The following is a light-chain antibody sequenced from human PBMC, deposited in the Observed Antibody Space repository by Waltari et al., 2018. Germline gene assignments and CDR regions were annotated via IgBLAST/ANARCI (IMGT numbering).Light chain of an antibody. CDR3: QKYGTRPAT. CDR2: DAS. J-gene: IGKJ1*01. V-gene: IGKV3-20*01. Sequence: EIVLTQSPASLSLSPGDRATLSCRASQSVGRTLAWYQQRPGQAPRRIIYDASSRATGIPDRFSGSGCGTDFSLTISRLEPEDFAVYYCQKYGTRPATFGQGTKVEVK. CDR1: QSVGRT.